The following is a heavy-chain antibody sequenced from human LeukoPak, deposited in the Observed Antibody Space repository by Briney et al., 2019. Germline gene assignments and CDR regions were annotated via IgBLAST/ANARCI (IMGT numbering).Heavy chain of an antibody. Sequence: GGSLRLSCAASGFTFSIDDLNWVRQAPGKGLEWVSSMSGDGRRTYYAGSVKGRFTISRDYSKNTLSLQMNSLRAEDTAVYYCAKVNWCSATCADAWGQGTLVTVSS. J-gene: IGHJ4*02. D-gene: IGHD2-2*01. CDR1: GFTFSIDD. V-gene: IGHV3-23*01. CDR3: AKVNWCSATCADA. CDR2: MSGDGRRT.